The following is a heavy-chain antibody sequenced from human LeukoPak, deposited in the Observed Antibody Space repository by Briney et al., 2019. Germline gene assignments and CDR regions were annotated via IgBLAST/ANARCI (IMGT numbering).Heavy chain of an antibody. CDR3: ARVGYSYGREAFDI. V-gene: IGHV4-34*01. D-gene: IGHD5-18*01. Sequence: PSETLSLTCAVYGGSFSGYYWSWIRQPPGKGLEWIGEINHSGSTNYNPSLKSRVTISVDTSKNQFSLKLSSVTAADTAVYYCARVGYSYGREAFDIWGQGTMVTVSS. CDR1: GGSFSGYY. J-gene: IGHJ3*02. CDR2: INHSGST.